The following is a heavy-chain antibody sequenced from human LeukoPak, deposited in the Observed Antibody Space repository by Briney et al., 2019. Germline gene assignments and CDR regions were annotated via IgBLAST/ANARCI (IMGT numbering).Heavy chain of an antibody. CDR2: ISGSGGST. CDR3: AKEIPDCSSTSCQSSTWGIAARDDY. D-gene: IGHD2-2*01. Sequence: GGSLRLSCAASGFTFSSYAMSWVRQAPGKGLEWVSAISGSGGSTYYADSVKGRFTISRDNSKNTLYLQMNSLRAEDTAVYYCAKEIPDCSSTSCQSSTWGIAARDDYWGQGTLVTVSS. J-gene: IGHJ4*02. V-gene: IGHV3-23*01. CDR1: GFTFSSYA.